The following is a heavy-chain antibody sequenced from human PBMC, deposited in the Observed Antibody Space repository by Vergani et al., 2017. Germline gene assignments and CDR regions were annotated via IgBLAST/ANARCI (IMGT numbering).Heavy chain of an antibody. J-gene: IGHJ4*02. CDR2: VFRYGNV. D-gene: IGHD2-2*02. Sequence: QLQLQESGPGLVKPSETLSLTCSVSGASIDSFYWSWLRQSPGKGLEWIGYVFRYGNVNYNPSFNFRAAIDTSNNQLSLRLSSVTAADTAVYYCATIGYRRWGYYFDYWGQGILVTVSS. V-gene: IGHV4-59*01. CDR1: GASIDSFY. CDR3: ATIGYRRWGYYFDY.